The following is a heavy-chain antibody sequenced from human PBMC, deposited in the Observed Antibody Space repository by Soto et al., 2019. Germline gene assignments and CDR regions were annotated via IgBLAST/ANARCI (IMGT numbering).Heavy chain of an antibody. CDR3: ARGKTSGIPDWFDP. Sequence: GGSLRLSCAASGFTFSSYSMNWVRQAPGKGLEWVSSISSSSSYIYYADSVKGRFTISRDNAKNSLYLQMNSLRAEDTAVYYCARGKTSGIPDWFDPWGQGTLVTVSS. V-gene: IGHV3-21*01. CDR1: GFTFSSYS. J-gene: IGHJ5*02. CDR2: ISSSSSYI. D-gene: IGHD6-13*01.